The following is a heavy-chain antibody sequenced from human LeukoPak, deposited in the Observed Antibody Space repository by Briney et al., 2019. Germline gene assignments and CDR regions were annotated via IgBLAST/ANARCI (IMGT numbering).Heavy chain of an antibody. CDR3: TRENYVPDS. J-gene: IGHJ4*02. CDR1: EFTVSSNF. D-gene: IGHD3-10*02. V-gene: IGHV3-7*03. Sequence: PGGSLRLSCAASEFTVSSNFISWIRQAPGKGLEWVASISDGGWATYYVDSVRGRFTISRDDARNSLFLQMNGLRADDTAVYYCTRENYVPDSWGQGTLVTVSS. CDR2: ISDGGWAT.